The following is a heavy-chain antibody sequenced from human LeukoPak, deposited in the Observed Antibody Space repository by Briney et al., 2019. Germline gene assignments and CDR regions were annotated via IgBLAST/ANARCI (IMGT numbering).Heavy chain of an antibody. CDR1: GVSISSSNSY. V-gene: IGHV4-39*01. CDR3: AKQTGSGLFILP. Sequence: PSETLSLTCSVSGVSISSSNSYWGWIRQPPGKGLEWIGSIYYTGNTYYNASLKSRVTISIDTSKNQFSLKLTSVTAADTPVYYCAKQTGSGLFILPGGQGTLVTVSS. CDR2: IYYTGNT. D-gene: IGHD3/OR15-3a*01. J-gene: IGHJ4*02.